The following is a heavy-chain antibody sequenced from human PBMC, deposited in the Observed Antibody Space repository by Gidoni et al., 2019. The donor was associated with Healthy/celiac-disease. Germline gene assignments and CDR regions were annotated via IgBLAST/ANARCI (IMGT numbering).Heavy chain of an antibody. J-gene: IGHJ4*02. CDR1: GGTFSSYA. V-gene: IGHV1-69*09. CDR3: AREAAIKLFDY. Sequence: QVQLVQSGAEVKKPGSSVTVSCKASGGTFSSYAISWVRQAPGQGLEWMGRIIPILGIANYAQKFQGRVMITADKSTSTAYMELSSLRSEDTAVYYCAREAAIKLFDYWGQGTLVTVSS. CDR2: IIPILGIA.